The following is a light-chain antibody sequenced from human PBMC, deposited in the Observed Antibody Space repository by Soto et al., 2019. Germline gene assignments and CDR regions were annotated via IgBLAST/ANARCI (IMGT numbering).Light chain of an antibody. CDR2: WAS. V-gene: IGKV4-1*01. CDR3: QEYYSTPFT. Sequence: DIVMTQSPDSQTLSLGERVTINCKSSQSVLYSSNNKNYLAWYQQKPGQPPKLLIYWASIRGFGVPARFSGGGSGADFTLAISSRQAEDGASCFGQEYYSTPFTFGRGTKVDVK. CDR1: QSVLYSSNNKNY. J-gene: IGKJ3*01.